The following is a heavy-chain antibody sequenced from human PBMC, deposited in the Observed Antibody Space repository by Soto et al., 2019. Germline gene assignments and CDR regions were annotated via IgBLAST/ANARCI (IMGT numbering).Heavy chain of an antibody. Sequence: LSLTCTVYGGSFSGYYWSWIRQPPGKGLEWIGEINHSGSTDYNPSLKSRVTISVDTSKNQFSLKLSSVTAADTAVYYCARGLVYYGSGSHHGMDVWGQGTTVTVSS. D-gene: IGHD3-10*01. CDR3: ARGLVYYGSGSHHGMDV. CDR1: GGSFSGYY. V-gene: IGHV4-34*01. J-gene: IGHJ6*02. CDR2: INHSGST.